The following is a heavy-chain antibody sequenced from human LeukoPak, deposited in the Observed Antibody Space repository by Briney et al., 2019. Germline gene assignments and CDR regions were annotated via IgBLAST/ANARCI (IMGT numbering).Heavy chain of an antibody. CDR1: GGSISGGSYY. V-gene: IGHV4-61*01. Sequence: SETLSLTCTVSGGSISGGSYYWSWIRQPPGKGLEWIGYIYCSGSTNYNPSLKSRVTISVDTSKNQFSLKLSSVTAADTAVYYCASSTYYYDSSGYSDAFDIWGQGTMVTVSS. CDR3: ASSTYYYDSSGYSDAFDI. J-gene: IGHJ3*02. CDR2: IYCSGST. D-gene: IGHD3-22*01.